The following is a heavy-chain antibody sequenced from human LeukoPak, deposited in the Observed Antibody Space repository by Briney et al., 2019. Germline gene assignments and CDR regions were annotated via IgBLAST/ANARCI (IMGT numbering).Heavy chain of an antibody. CDR3: AKDLGDWQVVTLIDD. CDR1: GFIFNRYG. D-gene: IGHD3-16*01. V-gene: IGHV3-30*02. J-gene: IGHJ4*02. Sequence: GGSLRLSCEASGFIFNRYGMHWVRQAPGKGLEWLAFIYNDGSQKFYAESVKGRFTISRDNTKNTLYLQMTSLRSDDTATFYCAKDLGDWQVVTLIDDWGQGTLVTVSS. CDR2: IYNDGSQK.